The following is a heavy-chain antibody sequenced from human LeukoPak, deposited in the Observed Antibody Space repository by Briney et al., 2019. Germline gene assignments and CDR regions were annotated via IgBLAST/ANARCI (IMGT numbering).Heavy chain of an antibody. D-gene: IGHD2-21*02. CDR1: GGTFSSYA. CDR2: IIPILGIA. CDR3: ASPAALCGGDCLI. J-gene: IGHJ3*02. Sequence: SVKVSCKASGGTFSSYAISWVRQAPGQGLEWMGRIIPILGIANYAQKFQGRVTITADKSMSTAYMELSSLRSEDTAVYYCASPAALCGGDCLIWGQGTMVTVSS. V-gene: IGHV1-69*04.